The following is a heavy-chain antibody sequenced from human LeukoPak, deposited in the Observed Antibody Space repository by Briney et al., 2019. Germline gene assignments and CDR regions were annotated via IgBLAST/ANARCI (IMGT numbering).Heavy chain of an antibody. CDR1: GFTFSSYA. CDR3: AKELEWLSYYFDY. D-gene: IGHD3-3*01. J-gene: IGHJ4*02. V-gene: IGHV3-23*01. CDR2: ISGSGGST. Sequence: PGGSLRLSCAASGFTFSSYAMSWVRQAPGKGLEWVSAISGSGGSTYYADSVKGRFTISRDNSKNTLYLQMDSLRAEDAAVYYCAKELEWLSYYFDYWGQGTLVTVSS.